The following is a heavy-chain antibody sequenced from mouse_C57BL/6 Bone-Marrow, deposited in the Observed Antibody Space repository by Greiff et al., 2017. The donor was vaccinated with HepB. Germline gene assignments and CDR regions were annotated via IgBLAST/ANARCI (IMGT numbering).Heavy chain of an antibody. V-gene: IGHV5-12*01. CDR1: GFTFSDYY. D-gene: IGHD1-1*01. Sequence: VQLKESGGGLVQPGGSLKLSCAASGFTFSDYYMYWVRQTPEKRLEWVAYISNGGGSTYYPDTVKGRFTISRDNAKNTLYLQMRRLKSEDTAMYYCARPGSRYWYFDVWGTGTTVTVSS. CDR2: ISNGGGST. J-gene: IGHJ1*03. CDR3: ARPGSRYWYFDV.